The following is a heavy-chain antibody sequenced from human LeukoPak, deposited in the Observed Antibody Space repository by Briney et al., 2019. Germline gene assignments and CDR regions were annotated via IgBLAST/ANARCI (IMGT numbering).Heavy chain of an antibody. CDR3: ATHHTAMVNSGGFDY. Sequence: SVKVPCKPSGGTFSSYAISWVRQAPGQGLEWMGGVIPIFCPANYAQKFQGRVTITTDESTSTAYMELSSLRSVDTAVYYCATHHTAMVNSGGFDYWGQGTLVTVSS. J-gene: IGHJ4*02. V-gene: IGHV1-69*05. CDR1: GGTFSSYA. D-gene: IGHD5-18*01. CDR2: VIPIFCPA.